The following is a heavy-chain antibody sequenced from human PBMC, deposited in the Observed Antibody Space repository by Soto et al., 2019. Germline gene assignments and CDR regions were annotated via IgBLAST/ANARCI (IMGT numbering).Heavy chain of an antibody. J-gene: IGHJ4*02. Sequence: SETLSLTCTVSGGSISSGDYYWSWIRQPPGKGLEWIGYIYYSGSTYYNPSLKSRVTISVDTSKNQFSLKLSSVTAADTAVYYCGKGFYGSGGPDVWGPGTLVTVSS. V-gene: IGHV4-30-4*02. D-gene: IGHD3-10*01. CDR3: GKGFYGSGGPDV. CDR2: IYYSGST. CDR1: GGSISSGDYY.